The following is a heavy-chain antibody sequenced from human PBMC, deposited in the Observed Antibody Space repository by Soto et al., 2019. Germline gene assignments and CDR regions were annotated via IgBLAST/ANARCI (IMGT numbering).Heavy chain of an antibody. J-gene: IGHJ4*02. V-gene: IGHV3-23*01. D-gene: IGHD3-22*01. CDR2: INPSGDST. CDR1: GFTFSRHG. Sequence: GESLKISCVASGFTFSRHGLSWVRQAPGKGLEWVSTINPSGDSTFYADSVKGRFTISRDNSKNTVNLQMNSLRAEDTAVYYCARGPYESSGYSFDYWGQGTLVTVSS. CDR3: ARGPYESSGYSFDY.